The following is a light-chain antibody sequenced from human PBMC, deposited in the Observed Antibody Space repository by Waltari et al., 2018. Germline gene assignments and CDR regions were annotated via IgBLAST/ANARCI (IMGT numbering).Light chain of an antibody. CDR3: MHALQTQ. V-gene: IGKV2-28*01. CDR2: LGS. J-gene: IGKJ3*01. CDR1: QSLLHSNGYNY. Sequence: DIVMTQSPLSLPVTPGEPAFISCRSSQSLLHSNGYNYLDWYLQKPGQSPQLLIYLGSSRASGVPDRFSGSGSGTDFTLKISRVEAEDVGVYYCMHALQTQFGPGTKVDIK.